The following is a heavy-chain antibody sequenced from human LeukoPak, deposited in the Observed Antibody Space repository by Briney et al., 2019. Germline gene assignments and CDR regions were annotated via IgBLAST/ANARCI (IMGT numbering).Heavy chain of an antibody. CDR3: AGGGDISGLDD. CDR2: IYSGGST. D-gene: IGHD3-22*01. J-gene: IGHJ4*02. CDR1: GFTFSNYG. V-gene: IGHV3-66*01. Sequence: GGSLRLSCAASGFTFSNYGMHWVRQAPGKGLEWVSVIYSGGSTYYADSVKGRFTISRDNPKNTLYLQMNSLRAEDTAVYYCAGGGDISGLDDWGQGTLVTVSS.